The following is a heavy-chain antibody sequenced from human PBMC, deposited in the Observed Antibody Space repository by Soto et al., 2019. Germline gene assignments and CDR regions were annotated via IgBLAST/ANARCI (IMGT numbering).Heavy chain of an antibody. J-gene: IGHJ4*02. V-gene: IGHV3-15*01. D-gene: IGHD6-19*01. CDR2: IKSKTDGGTT. Sequence: PGGSLRLSCAASGFTFSNAWMSWVRQAPGKGLEWVGRIKSKTDGGTTDYAAPVKGRFTISRDDSKNTLYLQMNSLKTEDTAVYYCTTDLGYSSGWYDGYWGQGTLVTVSS. CDR1: GFTFSNAW. CDR3: TTDLGYSSGWYDGY.